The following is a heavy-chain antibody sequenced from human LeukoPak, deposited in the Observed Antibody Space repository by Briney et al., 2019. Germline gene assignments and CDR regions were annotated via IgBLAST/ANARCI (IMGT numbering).Heavy chain of an antibody. CDR1: GFTFSSYA. Sequence: PGGSLRLSCAASGFTFSSYAMSWVRQAPGKGLEWVSAISGSGGSTYYADSVKGRFTISRDNSKNTLYLQMNSLRAEDTAVYYCAKCPGDSYRVWWYFDYWGQGTLVTVSS. CDR3: AKCPGDSYRVWWYFDY. J-gene: IGHJ4*02. CDR2: ISGSGGST. D-gene: IGHD5-18*01. V-gene: IGHV3-23*01.